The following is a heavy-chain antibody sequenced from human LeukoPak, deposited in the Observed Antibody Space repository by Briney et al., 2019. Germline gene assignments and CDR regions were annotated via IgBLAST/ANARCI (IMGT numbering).Heavy chain of an antibody. J-gene: IGHJ3*02. CDR3: ARDKPLRGSYYKGLGGGDAFDI. D-gene: IGHD1-26*01. CDR2: ISAYNGNT. V-gene: IGHV1-18*01. CDR1: GYTFTSYG. Sequence: ASVKVSCKASGYTFTSYGISWVRQAPGQGLEWMGWISAYNGNTNYAQKLQGRVTMTTDTSTSTAYMELRSLRSDDTAVYYCARDKPLRGSYYKGLGGGDAFDIWGQGTMVTVSS.